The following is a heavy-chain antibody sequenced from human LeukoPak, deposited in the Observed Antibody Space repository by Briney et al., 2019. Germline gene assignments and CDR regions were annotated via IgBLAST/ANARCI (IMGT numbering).Heavy chain of an antibody. D-gene: IGHD3-22*01. J-gene: IGHJ4*02. CDR1: GFTFSSYA. Sequence: RGSLRLSCAASGFTFSSYAMSWVRQAPGKGLEWVPAISGSGGSTYYADSVKGRFTISRDNSKNTLYLQMNSLRAEDTAVYYCAKVFYDSSGQPRGLFDYWGQGTLVTVSS. CDR3: AKVFYDSSGQPRGLFDY. CDR2: ISGSGGST. V-gene: IGHV3-23*01.